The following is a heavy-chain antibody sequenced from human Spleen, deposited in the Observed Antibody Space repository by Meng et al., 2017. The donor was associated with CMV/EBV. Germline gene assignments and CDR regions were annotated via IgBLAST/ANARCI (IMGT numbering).Heavy chain of an antibody. CDR1: GFTFDNNA. V-gene: IGHV3-9*01. Sequence: SLKISCSASGFTFDNNAMHWVRQAPGKGLEWVSTISRNSGTIAYADSVKGRFTISRDNAKNSLYLQMNSLRAEDTALYYCAKGASGTTGGFDYWGRGTLVTVSS. CDR3: AKGASGTTGGFDY. J-gene: IGHJ4*02. CDR2: ISRNSGTI. D-gene: IGHD1-26*01.